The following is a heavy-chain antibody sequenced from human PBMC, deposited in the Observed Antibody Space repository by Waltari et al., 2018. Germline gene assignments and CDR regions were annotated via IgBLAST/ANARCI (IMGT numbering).Heavy chain of an antibody. CDR1: GFTFSSYA. Sequence: QVQLVESGGGVVQPGRSLRLYCAASGFTFSSYAMHWVRQAPGTGLERVAVISYDGINNYYADSVKGRFTISRDNSKNTLYLQMNSLRAEDTAVYYCAREAMGYYYGSGSAFDYWGQGTLVTVSS. V-gene: IGHV3-30-3*01. CDR3: AREAMGYYYGSGSAFDY. D-gene: IGHD3-10*01. J-gene: IGHJ4*02. CDR2: ISYDGINN.